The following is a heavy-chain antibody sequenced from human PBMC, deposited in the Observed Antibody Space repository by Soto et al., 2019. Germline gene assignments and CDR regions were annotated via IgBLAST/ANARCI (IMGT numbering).Heavy chain of an antibody. CDR3: ARGPGGNALFFDY. CDR2: IYYSGST. V-gene: IGHV4-59*01. CDR1: GGSISSYY. D-gene: IGHD2-15*01. J-gene: IGHJ4*02. Sequence: SETLSLTCTASGGSISSYYWSWIRQPPGKGLEWIGYIYYSGSTNYNPSLKSRVTVSVDTSKNQFSLKLSSVTAADTAVYYCARGPGGNALFFDYWGQGTLVTVSS.